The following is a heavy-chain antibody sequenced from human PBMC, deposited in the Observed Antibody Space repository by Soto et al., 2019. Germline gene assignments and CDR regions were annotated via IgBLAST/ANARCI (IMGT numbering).Heavy chain of an antibody. V-gene: IGHV1-8*01. Sequence: ASVKVSCKASGYTFTSYDINWVRQATGQGLEWMGWMNPNSGNTGYAQKFQGRVTMTRNTSISTAYMELSSLRSEDTAVYYCARGRRAVTPYYYYYYMDVWGKGTTVTVSS. CDR3: ARGRRAVTPYYYYYYMDV. D-gene: IGHD4-17*01. CDR2: MNPNSGNT. CDR1: GYTFTSYD. J-gene: IGHJ6*03.